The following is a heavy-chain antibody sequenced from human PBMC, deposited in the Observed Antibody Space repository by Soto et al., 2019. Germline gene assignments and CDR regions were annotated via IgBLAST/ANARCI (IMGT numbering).Heavy chain of an antibody. CDR2: IIPIFGTA. D-gene: IGHD2-15*01. Sequence: QVQLVQSGAEVKKPGSSVKVSCKASGGTFSSYAISWVRQAPGQGLEWMGGIIPIFGTANYAQKFQGRVTITADESTSTSYMELSSLRSEYTAVYYCASSGYCSGGSCSYPQYYYYGMDVWGQGTTVTVS. CDR3: ASSGYCSGGSCSYPQYYYYGMDV. CDR1: GGTFSSYA. V-gene: IGHV1-69*12. J-gene: IGHJ6*02.